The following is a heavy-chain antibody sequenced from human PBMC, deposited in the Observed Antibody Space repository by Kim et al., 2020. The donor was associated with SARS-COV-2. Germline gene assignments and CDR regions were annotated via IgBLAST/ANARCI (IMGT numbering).Heavy chain of an antibody. CDR1: GGTFSSYA. CDR3: ARDRLNSSSLNAFDI. D-gene: IGHD6-13*01. V-gene: IGHV1-69*13. J-gene: IGHJ3*02. CDR2: IIPIFGTA. Sequence: SVKVSCKASGGTFSSYAISWVRQAPGQGLEWMGGIIPIFGTANYAQKFQGRVTITADESTSTAYMELSSLRSEDTAVYYCARDRLNSSSLNAFDIWGQGTMVTVSS.